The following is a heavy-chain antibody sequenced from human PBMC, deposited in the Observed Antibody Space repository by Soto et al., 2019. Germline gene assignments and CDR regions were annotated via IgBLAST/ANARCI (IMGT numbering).Heavy chain of an antibody. J-gene: IGHJ4*02. CDR1: GGSISGSY. Sequence: SETLSLTCSVSGGSISGSYWSWIRHSPGKGLEWLGYVYYTGSTNYSPSLRSRVSISVDTSKNEFSLRLSSVTAADTAVYFCARSVAVPGAHIGYWGQGTQVTVSS. D-gene: IGHD6-19*01. CDR3: ARSVAVPGAHIGY. V-gene: IGHV4-59*01. CDR2: VYYTGST.